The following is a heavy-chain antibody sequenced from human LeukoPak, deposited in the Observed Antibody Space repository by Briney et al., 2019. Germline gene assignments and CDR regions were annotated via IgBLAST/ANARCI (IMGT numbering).Heavy chain of an antibody. CDR1: GFTFSDHY. J-gene: IGHJ3*02. V-gene: IGHV3-72*01. CDR2: TRNKANSYTT. D-gene: IGHD3-22*01. CDR3: ARADRYYDSSGYYRYGAFDI. Sequence: PGGSLRLSCAASGFTFSDHYMDWVRRAPGKGLEWVGRTRNKANSYTTEYAASVKGRFTISRDDSKNSLYLQMNSLKTEDTAVYYCARADRYYDSSGYYRYGAFDIWGQGTMVTVSS.